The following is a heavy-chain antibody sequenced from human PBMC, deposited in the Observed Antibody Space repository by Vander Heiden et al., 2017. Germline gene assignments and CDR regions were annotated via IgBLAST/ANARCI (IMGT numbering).Heavy chain of an antibody. CDR1: GGSTSSYY. J-gene: IGHJ5*02. D-gene: IGHD3-22*01. CDR3: ARHQQVRDYYDSSGDHYNWFDP. V-gene: IGHV4-59*01. CDR2: IYYSGST. Sequence: QVQLHESGPGLVKPSETLSLACTVSGGSTSSYYWSWIRQPPGKGLEWIGYIYYSGSTNYNPSLKSRVTIAVDTSKHQFSLKLSSVTAADTAVYYCARHQQVRDYYDSSGDHYNWFDPWGQGTLVTVSS.